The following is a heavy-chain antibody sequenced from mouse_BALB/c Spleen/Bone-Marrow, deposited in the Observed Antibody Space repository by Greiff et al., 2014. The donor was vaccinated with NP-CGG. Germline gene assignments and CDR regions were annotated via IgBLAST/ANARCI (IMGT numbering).Heavy chain of an antibody. CDR2: INPDSSTI. CDR3: SRLYYYGNFAY. V-gene: IGHV4-1*02. D-gene: IGHD1-1*01. J-gene: IGHJ3*01. Sequence: EVQLQQSGGGLVQPGGSLKLSCAASGFDFSRYWMSWVRQAPGKGLEWIGEINPDSSTINYTPSLKDKFIISRGNAKNTLYLQMSKVRSEDTALYYCSRLYYYGNFAYWGQGTLVTVSA. CDR1: GFDFSRYW.